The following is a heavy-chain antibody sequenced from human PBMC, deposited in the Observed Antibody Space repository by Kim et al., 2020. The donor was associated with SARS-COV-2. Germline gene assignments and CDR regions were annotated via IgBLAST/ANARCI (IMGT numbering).Heavy chain of an antibody. D-gene: IGHD3-22*01. CDR3: ARGGVSSETYYYYGMDV. CDR2: INHSGST. V-gene: IGHV4-34*01. CDR1: GGSFSGYY. Sequence: SETLSLTCAVYGGSFSGYYWSWIRQPPGKGLEWIGEINHSGSTNYNPSLKSRVTISVDTSKNQFSLKLSSVTAADTAVYYCARGGVSSETYYYYGMDVWGQGTTVTVSS. J-gene: IGHJ6*02.